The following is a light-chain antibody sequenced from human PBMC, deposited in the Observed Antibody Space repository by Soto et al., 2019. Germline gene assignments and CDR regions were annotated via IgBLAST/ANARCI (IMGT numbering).Light chain of an antibody. CDR1: SSDVGGYSY. Sequence: QSALTQPPSASGSPGQSVTISCTGTSSDVGGYSYVSWYQQHPGKAPKLMIYEVSKRPSGVPDRFSGSKSGNTASLTVSGLQAEDEDDYYCGSYAVSKNVVFGTGTKLTVL. CDR2: EVS. J-gene: IGLJ1*01. V-gene: IGLV2-8*01. CDR3: GSYAVSKNVV.